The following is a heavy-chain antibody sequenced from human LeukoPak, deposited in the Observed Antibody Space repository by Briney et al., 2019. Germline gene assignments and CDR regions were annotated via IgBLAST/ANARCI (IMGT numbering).Heavy chain of an antibody. V-gene: IGHV3-23*01. CDR2: ISGSGGST. CDR1: GFTFSSYA. D-gene: IGHD2-15*01. J-gene: IGHJ4*02. CDR3: AKVDCSGGSCFPDY. Sequence: GGSLRLSCAASGFTFSSYAMSWVRRAPGKGLEWVSAISGSGGSTYYADSVKGRFTISRDNSNNTLYLQMNSLRAEDTAVYYCAKVDCSGGSCFPDYWGQGTLVTVSS.